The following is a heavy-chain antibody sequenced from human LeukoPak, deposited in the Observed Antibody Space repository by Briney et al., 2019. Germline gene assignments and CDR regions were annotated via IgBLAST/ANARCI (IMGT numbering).Heavy chain of an antibody. D-gene: IGHD2-2*01. J-gene: IGHJ6*02. CDR1: GGTFSSYA. Sequence: SVKVSCMASGGTFSSYAISWVRQAPGQGLEWMGRIIPIFGIANYAQKFQGRVTITADKSTSTAYMELSSLRSEDTAVYYCARDSPPYCSSTSCLYYYYGMDVWGQGTTVTVSS. V-gene: IGHV1-69*04. CDR3: ARDSPPYCSSTSCLYYYYGMDV. CDR2: IIPIFGIA.